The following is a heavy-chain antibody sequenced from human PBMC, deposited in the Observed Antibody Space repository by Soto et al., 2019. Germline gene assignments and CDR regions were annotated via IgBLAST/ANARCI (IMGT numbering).Heavy chain of an antibody. Sequence: QVQLQQWGAGLLKPSETLSLTCAVYGGSFSAYYWSWIRQPPGKGLEWIGEINHSGSTTYNPSLKSRVTISVDRSKNQFSLKLSSVTAADTALYYCARGVGYAGVDYWGQGTLVTVPS. CDR3: ARGVGYAGVDY. D-gene: IGHD5-12*01. CDR1: GGSFSAYY. J-gene: IGHJ4*02. CDR2: INHSGST. V-gene: IGHV4-34*01.